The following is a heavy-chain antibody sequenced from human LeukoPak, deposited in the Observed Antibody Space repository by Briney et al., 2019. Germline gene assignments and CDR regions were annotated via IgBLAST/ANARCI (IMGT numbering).Heavy chain of an antibody. J-gene: IGHJ4*02. CDR3: AKVVDHNGWYRSPFDS. CDR2: ISGSGGST. CDR1: GFTFSSYS. D-gene: IGHD6-19*01. Sequence: PGGSLRFSCAASGFTFSSYSMNWVRQAPGKGLEWVSGISGSGGSTYYADSVKGRFTISRDNSKNTLYLQMNSLRAEDTAVYFCAKVVDHNGWYRSPFDSWGQGTLVTVSS. V-gene: IGHV3-23*01.